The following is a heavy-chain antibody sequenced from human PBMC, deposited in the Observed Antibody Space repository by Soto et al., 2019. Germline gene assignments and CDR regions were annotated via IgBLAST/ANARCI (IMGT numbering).Heavy chain of an antibody. J-gene: IGHJ6*02. CDR1: GYTFTSSG. CDR3: ARNGTLTGTGYSYGMDA. Sequence: ASVKVSFKASGYTFTSSGISWVRQAPGQGLEWMGCIIAYNGNTNYAKKLQGRVTMTTDTSTSTAYMEVSSLRSEDTAVYYCARNGTLTGTGYSYGMDAWGQGTMVTVSS. V-gene: IGHV1-18*04. D-gene: IGHD1-1*01. CDR2: IIAYNGNT.